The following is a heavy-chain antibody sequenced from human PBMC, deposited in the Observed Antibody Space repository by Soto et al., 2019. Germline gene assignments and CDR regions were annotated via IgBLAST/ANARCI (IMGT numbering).Heavy chain of an antibody. CDR2: ISGSGGST. J-gene: IGHJ4*02. Sequence: EVQLLESGGGLVQPGGSLRLSCAASGFTFSSYAMSWVRQAPGKGLEWVSAISGSGGSTYYADSVKGRFTISRDNSKNTLYLQMNSLRAEDTAVYYCAATVGRHGRVFDYWGQGTLVTVSS. D-gene: IGHD4-17*01. CDR3: AATVGRHGRVFDY. V-gene: IGHV3-23*01. CDR1: GFTFSSYA.